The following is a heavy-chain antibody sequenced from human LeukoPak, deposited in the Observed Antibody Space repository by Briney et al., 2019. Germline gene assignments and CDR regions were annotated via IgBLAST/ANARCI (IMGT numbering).Heavy chain of an antibody. J-gene: IGHJ4*02. V-gene: IGHV5-51*01. CDR1: GYSFTSYW. D-gene: IGHD4-17*01. CDR2: IYPDDSDT. Sequence: GESLKISCKGSGYSFTSYWIGWVRQMPGKGLEWVGIIYPDDSDTRYSPSFQDQVIISADKSISTAYLQWSSLKASVTAMYYCARHYPGGDYFIDYWGQGTLVTVSS. CDR3: ARHYPGGDYFIDY.